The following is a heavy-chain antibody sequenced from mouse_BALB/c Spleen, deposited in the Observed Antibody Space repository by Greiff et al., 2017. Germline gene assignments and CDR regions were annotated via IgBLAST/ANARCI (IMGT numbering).Heavy chain of an antibody. Sequence: VQLQQPGAELVKPGASVKLSCKASGYTFTSYWMHWVKQRPGQGLEWIGEIDPSDSYTNYNQKFKGKATLTVDKSSSTAYMQLSSLTSEDSAVYYCARSSSSFYAMDYWGQGTSVTVSS. CDR1: GYTFTSYW. D-gene: IGHD1-1*01. V-gene: IGHV1-69*02. CDR3: ARSSSSFYAMDY. CDR2: IDPSDSYT. J-gene: IGHJ4*01.